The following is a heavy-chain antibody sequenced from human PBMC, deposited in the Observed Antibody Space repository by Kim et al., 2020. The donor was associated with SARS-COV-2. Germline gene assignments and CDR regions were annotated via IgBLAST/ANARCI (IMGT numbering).Heavy chain of an antibody. D-gene: IGHD5-12*01. J-gene: IGHJ4*02. CDR1: GDSVSSNSAA. Sequence: SQTLSLTCAISGDSVSSNSAAWNWIRQSPSRGLEWLGRTYYRSKWYNDYAVSVKSRITINPDTSKNQFSLQLNSVTPEDTAVYYCARDPYSGYEQSPYYFDYWGQGTLVTVSS. CDR2: TYYRSKWYN. V-gene: IGHV6-1*01. CDR3: ARDPYSGYEQSPYYFDY.